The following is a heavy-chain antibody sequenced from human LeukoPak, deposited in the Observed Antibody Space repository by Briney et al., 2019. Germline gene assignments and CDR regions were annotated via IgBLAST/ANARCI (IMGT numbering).Heavy chain of an antibody. V-gene: IGHV1-18*01. CDR1: GYTFTSYG. CDR2: ISAYNGNT. CDR3: ARHYGVYYYYFYMDV. D-gene: IGHD4-17*01. J-gene: IGHJ6*03. Sequence: GASVKVSCKASGYTFTSYGISWVRQAPGQGLEWMGWISAYNGNTNYGQKFQGRVTMTTDTSTTTAYMELRSLTSDDTAVYYCARHYGVYYYYFYMDVWGEGTKVTVSS.